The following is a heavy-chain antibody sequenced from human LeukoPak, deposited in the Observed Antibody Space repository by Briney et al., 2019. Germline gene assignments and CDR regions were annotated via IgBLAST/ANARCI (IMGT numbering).Heavy chain of an antibody. J-gene: IGHJ3*02. CDR2: ISGSGGST. CDR1: GFTFSSYA. D-gene: IGHD1-26*01. Sequence: GGSLRLSFAASGFTFSSYAMSWVRPAPGKGLEWVSAISGSGGSTYYADSVKGRFTISRDNSKNTLYLQMNSLRAEDTAVYYCAKDPSSGSSHDAFDIWGQGTMVTVSS. V-gene: IGHV3-23*01. CDR3: AKDPSSGSSHDAFDI.